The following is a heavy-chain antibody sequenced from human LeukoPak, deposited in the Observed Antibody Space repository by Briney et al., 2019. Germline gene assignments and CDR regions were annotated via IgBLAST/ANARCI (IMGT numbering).Heavy chain of an antibody. V-gene: IGHV3-30-3*01. D-gene: IGHD6-19*01. CDR1: GFTFSSYA. CDR2: ISYDGSNK. J-gene: IGHJ4*02. CDR3: ARVIAVAGTSDY. Sequence: GGSLRLSCAASGFTFSSYAMHRVRQAPGKGLQWVAVISYDGSNKYYADSVKGRFTISRDNSKNTLYLQMNSLRAEDTAVYYCARVIAVAGTSDYWGQGTLVTVSS.